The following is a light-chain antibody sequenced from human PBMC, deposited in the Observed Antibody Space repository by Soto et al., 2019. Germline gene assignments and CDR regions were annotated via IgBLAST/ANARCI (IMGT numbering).Light chain of an antibody. Sequence: EIVLTQSPATLSLSPGERATLSCRASQSVSSYLAWYQQKPGQAPRLLIYDASNRATGIPARFSGSGSGTDFTLTISSLEPEDFAVYYCQQRSNWPQYTFGQGTKRESK. CDR3: QQRSNWPQYT. V-gene: IGKV3-11*01. CDR1: QSVSSY. J-gene: IGKJ2*01. CDR2: DAS.